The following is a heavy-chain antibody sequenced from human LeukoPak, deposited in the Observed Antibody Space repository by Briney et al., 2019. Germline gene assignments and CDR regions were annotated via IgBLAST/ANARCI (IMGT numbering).Heavy chain of an antibody. Sequence: GGSLRLSCAASGFTLSNNWMHWVRQTPGKGLVWVSRINSDGTITNYADSVKGRFTISRDNAKNTLSLQMNSLRADDTAVYYCARAVDDYVWGSYRPPGHWGQGTLVTVSS. V-gene: IGHV3-74*01. CDR1: GFTLSNNW. CDR3: ARAVDDYVWGSYRPPGH. J-gene: IGHJ4*02. D-gene: IGHD3-16*02. CDR2: INSDGTIT.